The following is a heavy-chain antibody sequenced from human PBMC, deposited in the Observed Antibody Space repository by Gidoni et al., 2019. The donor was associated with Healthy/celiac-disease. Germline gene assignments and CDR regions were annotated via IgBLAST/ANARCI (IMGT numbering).Heavy chain of an antibody. V-gene: IGHV4-39*01. CDR3: ARRGDGYNPYYFDY. CDR2: IYYSGIT. Sequence: QLQLQESGPGLVKPSEPLSLTCTVSGGSISSSSYYWGWIRQPPGKGLEWSGSIYYSGITYYNPSLKSRVTISVDTSKNQFSLKLSSVTAADTAVYYCARRGDGYNPYYFDYWGQGTLVTVSS. J-gene: IGHJ4*02. CDR1: GGSISSSSYY. D-gene: IGHD5-12*01.